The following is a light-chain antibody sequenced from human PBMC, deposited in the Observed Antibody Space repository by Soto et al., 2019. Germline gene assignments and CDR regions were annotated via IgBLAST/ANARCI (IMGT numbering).Light chain of an antibody. V-gene: IGLV2-14*01. CDR1: SSDVGGYNY. J-gene: IGLJ1*01. CDR3: SSYTTNNSHV. CDR2: EVS. Sequence: QSVLTQPASVSGSPGQSITIPCTGTSSDVGGYNYVSWYQQHPGKAPKLMIFEVSNRPSGASIRISGSKSGNTASLTISGLQSEDEADYYCSSYTTNNSHVFGTGTKVTVL.